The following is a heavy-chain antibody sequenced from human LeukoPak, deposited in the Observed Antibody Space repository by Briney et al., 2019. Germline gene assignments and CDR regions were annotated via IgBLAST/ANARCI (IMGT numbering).Heavy chain of an antibody. V-gene: IGHV3-23*01. CDR1: GFTFSSYA. D-gene: IGHD2-21*02. Sequence: PGGSLRLSCAASGFTFSSYAMSWVRQAPGKGLEWVSAISGSGGSTYYVDSVKDRFTISRDNSKNTLYLQMNSLRAEDTAVYYCAKPVGYCGGDCYAFDYWGQGTLVTVSS. J-gene: IGHJ4*02. CDR2: ISGSGGST. CDR3: AKPVGYCGGDCYAFDY.